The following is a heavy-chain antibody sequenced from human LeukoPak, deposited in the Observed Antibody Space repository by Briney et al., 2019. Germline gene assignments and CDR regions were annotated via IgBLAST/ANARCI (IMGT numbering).Heavy chain of an antibody. Sequence: ASVKVSCKASGYTFTGYYMHWVRQVPGQGLEWMGRINPNSGGTNYAQKFQGRVTMTRDTSISTAYMELSRLRSDDTAVYYCARGSYYDSRTPYYYYYYMDVWGKGTTVTVSS. CDR2: INPNSGGT. CDR1: GYTFTGYY. J-gene: IGHJ6*03. D-gene: IGHD3-22*01. CDR3: ARGSYYDSRTPYYYYYYMDV. V-gene: IGHV1-2*06.